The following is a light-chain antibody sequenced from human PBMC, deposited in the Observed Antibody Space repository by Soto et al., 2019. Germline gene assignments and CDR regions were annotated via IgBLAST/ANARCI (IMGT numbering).Light chain of an antibody. CDR3: LQDYTFPFT. CDR1: QSIRND. CDR2: GAA. Sequence: IQVTQSPSSLSASVGDRVTITCRASQSIRNDVGWYQVKPGKAPKLLIYGAAILQIGVPSRFSGSGSGSDFSLTISSLQPEDSATYYCLQDYTFPFTFGPGTKVDI. J-gene: IGKJ3*01. V-gene: IGKV1-6*02.